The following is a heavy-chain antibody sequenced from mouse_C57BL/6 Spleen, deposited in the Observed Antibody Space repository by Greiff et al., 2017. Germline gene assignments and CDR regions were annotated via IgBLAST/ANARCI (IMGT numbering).Heavy chain of an antibody. D-gene: IGHD1-1*02. CDR3: AGSYDY. Sequence: ESGPGLVKPSQSLSLTCSVTGYSITSGYYWNWIRQFPGNKLEWMGYISYDGSNNYNPSLKNRISITRDTSKNQFFLKLNSVTTEDTATYYCAGSYDYWGQGTTLTVSS. J-gene: IGHJ2*01. CDR1: GYSITSGYY. CDR2: ISYDGSN. V-gene: IGHV3-6*01.